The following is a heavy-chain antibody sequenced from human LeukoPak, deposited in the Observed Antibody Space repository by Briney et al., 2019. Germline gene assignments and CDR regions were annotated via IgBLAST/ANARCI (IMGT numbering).Heavy chain of an antibody. J-gene: IGHJ4*02. CDR1: GGSFSGYY. Sequence: SETLSLTCAVYGGSFSGYYWSWIRQPPGKGLEWIGEINHSGSTNYNPSLTSRVTISVDTSKNQFSLKLSSVTAADTAVYYCARVPTNYWGQGTLVTVSS. D-gene: IGHD1-1*01. CDR3: ARVPTNY. CDR2: INHSGST. V-gene: IGHV4-34*01.